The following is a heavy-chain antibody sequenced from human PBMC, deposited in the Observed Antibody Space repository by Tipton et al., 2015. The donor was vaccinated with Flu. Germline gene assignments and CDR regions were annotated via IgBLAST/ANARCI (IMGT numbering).Heavy chain of an antibody. Sequence: TLSLTCTVSGGSVSSRSHYWGWIRQPPGKGLEWIGSIYYSGSTYYNPSLKSRVTISVDTSKNQFSLKLSSVTAADTAVYYCAPEGDILTGYYSGWFDPWGQGTLVTVSS. V-gene: IGHV4-39*07. CDR3: APEGDILTGYYSGWFDP. D-gene: IGHD3-9*01. CDR2: IYYSGST. J-gene: IGHJ5*01. CDR1: GGSVSSRSHY.